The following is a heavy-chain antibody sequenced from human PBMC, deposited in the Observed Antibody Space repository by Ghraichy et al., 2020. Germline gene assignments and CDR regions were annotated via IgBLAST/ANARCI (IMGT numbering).Heavy chain of an antibody. CDR2: IYYSGST. J-gene: IGHJ1*01. CDR3: ASSNCSSTSCYLPN. D-gene: IGHD2-2*01. V-gene: IGHV4-59*01. Sequence: SETLSLTCTVSGGSISSYYWSWIRQPPGKGLEWIGYIYYSGSTNYNPSRKSRVTISVDTSKNQFSLKLSSVTAADTAVYYCASSNCSSTSCYLPNWGQGTLVTVSS. CDR1: GGSISSYY.